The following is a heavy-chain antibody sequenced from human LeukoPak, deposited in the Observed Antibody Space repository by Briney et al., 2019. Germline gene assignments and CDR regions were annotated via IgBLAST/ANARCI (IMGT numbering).Heavy chain of an antibody. CDR3: TRDRVAGF. Sequence: PGGSLRLSCAASGFIFSRYWMSWVRQAPGKGLEWVAYIKPDGSEKYYVDSVKGRFTISRDNAKNSLYLQMNSLRDDDTALYYCTRDRVAGFWGQGTLVAVSS. D-gene: IGHD6-19*01. J-gene: IGHJ4*02. CDR1: GFIFSRYW. V-gene: IGHV3-7*01. CDR2: IKPDGSEK.